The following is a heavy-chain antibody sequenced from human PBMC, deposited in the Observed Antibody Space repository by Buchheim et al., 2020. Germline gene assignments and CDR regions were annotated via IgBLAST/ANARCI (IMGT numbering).Heavy chain of an antibody. J-gene: IGHJ4*02. CDR2: ISYDGSNK. CDR3: AKAVDSSEGY. CDR1: GFTFSSCA. V-gene: IGHV3-30*18. Sequence: VQLLESGGGLVQPGGSLRLSCAASGFTFSSCAMSWVRQAPGKGLEWVAVISYDGSNKYYADSVKGRFTISRDNSKNTLYLQMNSLRAEDTAVYYCAKAVDSSEGYWGQGTL. D-gene: IGHD3-22*01.